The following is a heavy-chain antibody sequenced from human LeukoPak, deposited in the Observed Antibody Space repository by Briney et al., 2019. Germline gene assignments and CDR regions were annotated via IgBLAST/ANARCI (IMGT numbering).Heavy chain of an antibody. J-gene: IGHJ4*02. D-gene: IGHD1-7*01. CDR1: GFTFSSYA. CDR3: AKGFNWNYPHYFDY. V-gene: IGHV3-23*01. CDR2: ISSSGDTT. Sequence: GGSLRLSCAASGFTFSSYAVNWVRQAPGKGREWVSTISSSGDTTYYADSVKGRFTISRDSSKNTLHLQMNSLRADDTAVYYCAKGFNWNYPHYFDYWGQGTLVTVSS.